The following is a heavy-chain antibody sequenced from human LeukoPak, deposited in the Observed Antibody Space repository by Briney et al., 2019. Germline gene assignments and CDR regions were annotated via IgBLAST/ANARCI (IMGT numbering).Heavy chain of an antibody. D-gene: IGHD2-15*01. CDR3: ARHRAFCSGSNCYSVWFDP. CDR2: MYYSGST. V-gene: IGHV4-39*01. CDR1: GGSISSTSYY. J-gene: IGHJ5*02. Sequence: PSETLSLTCTVSGGSISSTSYYWGWIHQPPGKGMEWIGSMYYSGSTYYNPSLKSRVTISVDTSKNQFSLKLSSVTAADTAVYYCARHRAFCSGSNCYSVWFDPWGQGTLVTVSS.